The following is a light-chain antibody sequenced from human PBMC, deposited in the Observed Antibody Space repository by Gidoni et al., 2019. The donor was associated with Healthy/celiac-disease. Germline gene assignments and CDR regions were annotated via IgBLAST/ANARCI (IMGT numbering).Light chain of an antibody. CDR2: EGS. V-gene: IGLV2-23*01. Sequence: QSALTQPASVSGSPGQSITISCTGTSRDVGSYNLVSWYQQHPGKAPKLMIYEGSKRPSGVSNRFSGSKSGNTASLTISGLQAEDEADYYCCSYAGSSTLGVFGTGTKVTVL. CDR3: CSYAGSSTLGV. J-gene: IGLJ1*01. CDR1: SRDVGSYNL.